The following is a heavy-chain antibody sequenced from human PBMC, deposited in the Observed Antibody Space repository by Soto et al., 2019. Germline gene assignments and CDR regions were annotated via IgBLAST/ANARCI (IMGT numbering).Heavy chain of an antibody. CDR3: ARDRVPFSSSSGHYYYGMDV. CDR2: ISPNSGGT. J-gene: IGHJ6*02. Sequence: ASVKVTCKPSCYSFTGYSMLWVRQAPGQRGELMGWISPNSGGTNFAHKFQGRVTMTTDTSINTAYMELSRLTYDDTAVYYCARDRVPFSSSSGHYYYGMDVWGQGTTVTVSS. D-gene: IGHD6-6*01. V-gene: IGHV1-2*02. CDR1: CYSFTGYS.